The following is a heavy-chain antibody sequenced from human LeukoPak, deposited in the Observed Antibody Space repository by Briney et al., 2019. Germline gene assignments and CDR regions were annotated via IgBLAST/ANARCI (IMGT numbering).Heavy chain of an antibody. CDR3: ARGGIVVVPAADNWFDP. Sequence: SETLSLXCAVSGYSISSGYYWGWIRQPPGKGLEWIGSIYHSGSTYYNPSLKSRVTISVDTSKNQFSLKLSSVTAADTAVYYCARGGIVVVPAADNWFDPWGQGALVTVSS. V-gene: IGHV4-38-2*01. CDR1: GYSISSGYY. D-gene: IGHD2-2*01. J-gene: IGHJ5*02. CDR2: IYHSGST.